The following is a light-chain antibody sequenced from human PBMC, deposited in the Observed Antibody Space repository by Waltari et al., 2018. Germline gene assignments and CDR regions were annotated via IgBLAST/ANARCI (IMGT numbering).Light chain of an antibody. J-gene: IGLJ3*02. V-gene: IGLV3-10*01. CDR3: YSTDSSDTHRV. CDR1: ALPQKY. Sequence: SYELTQPPSVSVSPGQAARITCSGDALPQKYAYWYQQKSGQAPVLVIYEDSKRPAGIPAGFSGSSSGTTATLTLSGAQVEDEGDYYCYSTDSSDTHRVFGGGTKLTVL. CDR2: EDS.